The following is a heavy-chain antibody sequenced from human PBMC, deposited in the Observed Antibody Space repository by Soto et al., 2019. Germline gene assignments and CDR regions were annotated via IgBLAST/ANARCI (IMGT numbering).Heavy chain of an antibody. CDR3: VTDGSTGWHFDS. Sequence: GGSLRLSCEASGFTLSSYWMSWIRQAPGKGLEWVANTRQDGGQSYLVDSVQGRFTISRDNAKNSVYLQMNSLRAEDTAVYYCVTDGSTGWHFDSWGQGTLVTVSS. V-gene: IGHV3-7*01. J-gene: IGHJ4*02. CDR1: GFTLSSYW. D-gene: IGHD6-19*01. CDR2: TRQDGGQS.